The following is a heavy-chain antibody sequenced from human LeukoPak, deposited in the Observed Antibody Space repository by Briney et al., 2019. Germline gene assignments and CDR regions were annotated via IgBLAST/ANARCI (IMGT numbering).Heavy chain of an antibody. CDR1: GYTLTELS. J-gene: IGHJ3*02. V-gene: IGHV1-24*01. Sequence: ASVKVSCKVSGYTLTELSMHWVRQAPGKGLEWMGGFDPEDGETIYAQKFQRRVTMTEDTSTDTAYMELSSLRSEDTAVYYCATSYYYGSGSYYQEAFDIWGQGTMVTVSS. CDR2: FDPEDGET. D-gene: IGHD3-10*01. CDR3: ATSYYYGSGSYYQEAFDI.